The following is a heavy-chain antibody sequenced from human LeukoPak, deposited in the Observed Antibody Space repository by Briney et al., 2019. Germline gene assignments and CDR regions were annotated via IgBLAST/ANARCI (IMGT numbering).Heavy chain of an antibody. CDR2: IISTSSTI. Sequence: GGSLRLSCAASGFTFNSFSMSWVRQAPGKGLEWLSYIISTSSTIFYAASVKGRFTPSRDNAKNSLYLQMNSLRAEDTAVYYCARGAWSSMAAPLDYWGQGTLVTVSS. D-gene: IGHD6-6*01. CDR1: GFTFNSFS. V-gene: IGHV3-48*04. CDR3: ARGAWSSMAAPLDY. J-gene: IGHJ4*02.